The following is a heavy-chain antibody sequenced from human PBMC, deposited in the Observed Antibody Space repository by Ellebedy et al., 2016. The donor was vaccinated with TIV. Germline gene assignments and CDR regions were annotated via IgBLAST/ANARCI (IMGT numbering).Heavy chain of an antibody. V-gene: IGHV3-23*01. Sequence: GGSLRLSCAASGFTFSTYWMSWVRQAPGKGLEWVSTISGSADSTYYADSAKGRFAISRDNSKNTLFLQMNGLRAEDTAVYYCAKDPGRRVPPPAAWAWFDPWGQGTLVTVSS. J-gene: IGHJ5*02. CDR1: GFTFSTYW. CDR2: ISGSADST. D-gene: IGHD2-2*01. CDR3: AKDPGRRVPPPAAWAWFDP.